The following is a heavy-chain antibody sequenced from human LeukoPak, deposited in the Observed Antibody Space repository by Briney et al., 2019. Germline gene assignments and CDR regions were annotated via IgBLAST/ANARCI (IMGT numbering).Heavy chain of an antibody. CDR2: INPSGGST. J-gene: IGHJ6*04. CDR1: GYTFTSYY. D-gene: IGHD2-2*01. Sequence: ASVKVSCKASGYTFTSYYMHWVRQAPGQGLEWMGIINPSGGSTSYAQKFQDRVTMTRDTSTSTVYMELSSLRSEDTAVYYCARGPYCNSTSCYWSYYYYYGMDVWGKGTTVTVSS. CDR3: ARGPYCNSTSCYWSYYYYYGMDV. V-gene: IGHV1-46*01.